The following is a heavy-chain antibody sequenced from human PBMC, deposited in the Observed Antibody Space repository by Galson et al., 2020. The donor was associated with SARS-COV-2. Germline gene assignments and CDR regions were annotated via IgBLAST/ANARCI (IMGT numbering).Heavy chain of an antibody. CDR2: IDPSDSYT. Sequence: KIGESLKISCKGSGYSFTSYWNSWVRQMPGKGLEWMGRIDPSDSYTNYSPSFQGHVTISADKSISTAYLQWSSLKASDTAMYYCASFRPPTLCGGDCYSSSHFDYWGQGTLVTVSS. V-gene: IGHV5-10-1*01. CDR3: ASFRPPTLCGGDCYSSSHFDY. J-gene: IGHJ4*02. CDR1: GYSFTSYW. D-gene: IGHD2-21*02.